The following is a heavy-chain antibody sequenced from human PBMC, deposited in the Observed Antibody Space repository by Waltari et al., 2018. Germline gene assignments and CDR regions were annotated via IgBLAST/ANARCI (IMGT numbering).Heavy chain of an antibody. CDR1: GYSINSGYY. D-gene: IGHD2-2*03. CDR3: SRQVLGYCTSAACRRLES. V-gene: IGHV4-38-2*01. Sequence: QVQLQESGPGLVKPSETLSLTCDVSGYSINSGYYWGWIRQSPGKGLEWIATIYHAGDTFYNPSLKSRVTISMDTSKNQFSLKLNSVNAADTAVYFCSRQVLGYCTSAACRRLESWGQGTLVTVSS. CDR2: IYHAGDT. J-gene: IGHJ4*02.